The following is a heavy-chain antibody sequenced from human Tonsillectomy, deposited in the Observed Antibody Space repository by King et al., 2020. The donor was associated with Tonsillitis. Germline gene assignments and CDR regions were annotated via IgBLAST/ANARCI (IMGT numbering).Heavy chain of an antibody. J-gene: IGHJ6*02. CDR1: GGSFSGYY. D-gene: IGHD1-1*01. CDR3: ARWGERSYSFYGMDV. Sequence: VQLPQWGAGLLKPSETLSLTCAVYGGSFSGYYWSWIRQPPGKGLEWIGEINHSGSTDYNPSLKSRVTISVDTSKNQFSLKLSSVTAADTAVYYCARWGERSYSFYGMDVWGQETTVTVSS. CDR2: INHSGST. V-gene: IGHV4-34*01.